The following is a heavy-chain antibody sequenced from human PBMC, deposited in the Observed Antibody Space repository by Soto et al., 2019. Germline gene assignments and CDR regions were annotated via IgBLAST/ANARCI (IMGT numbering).Heavy chain of an antibody. CDR2: LRPDGNTA. D-gene: IGHD3-22*01. CDR3: AAMILGDRDY. V-gene: IGHV3-74*01. J-gene: IGHJ4*02. CDR1: GFTFNTYW. Sequence: EVHVVESGGGLVQPGGSLRLSCEASGFTFNTYWMHWVRQAPGEGLVWVSRLRPDGNTAHYADSVNGRFTVSRDNAKNTVYLQMTSLRADDTAIYYCAAMILGDRDYWGQGTLVSVSS.